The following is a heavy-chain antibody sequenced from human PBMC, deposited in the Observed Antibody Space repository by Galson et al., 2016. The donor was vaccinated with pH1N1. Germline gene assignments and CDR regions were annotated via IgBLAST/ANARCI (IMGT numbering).Heavy chain of an antibody. V-gene: IGHV1-69*02. CDR3: ATGTGSSGMDV. J-gene: IGHJ6*02. Sequence: SVKVSCKASGGTLSRHTISWVRQAPGQGLEWMGRILPIVGITNYAQKLQGRVTIIADRFTSTGSMELSGLTSDDTAVYYCATGTGSSGMDVWDQGTTVTVSS. D-gene: IGHD3-10*01. CDR1: GGTLSRHT. CDR2: ILPIVGIT.